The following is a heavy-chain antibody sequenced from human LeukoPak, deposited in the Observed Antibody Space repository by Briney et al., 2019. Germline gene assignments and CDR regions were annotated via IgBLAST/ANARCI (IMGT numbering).Heavy chain of an antibody. CDR1: GYTFTSYG. CDR3: AREHSSGYYFDAFDI. J-gene: IGHJ3*02. V-gene: IGHV1-2*02. Sequence: ASVKVSCKASGYTFTSYGISWVRQAPGQGLEWMGWINPNSGGTNHAQKFQGRVTMTRDTSISTAYMELSRLRSDDTAVYYCAREHSSGYYFDAFDIWGQGTMVTVSS. CDR2: INPNSGGT. D-gene: IGHD3-22*01.